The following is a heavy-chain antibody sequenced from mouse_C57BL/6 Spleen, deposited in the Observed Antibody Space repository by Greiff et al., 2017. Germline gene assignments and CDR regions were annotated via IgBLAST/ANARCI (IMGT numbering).Heavy chain of an antibody. CDR3: ARRYSSYAMDY. CDR1: GYAFSSYW. D-gene: IGHD2-12*01. J-gene: IGHJ4*01. Sequence: VKLVESGAELVKPGASVKISCKASGYAFSSYWMNWVKQRPGKGLEWIGQIYPGDGDTNYNGKFKGKATLTADKSSSTAYMQLSSLTSEDSAVYFCARRYSSYAMDYWGQGTSVTVSS. V-gene: IGHV1-80*01. CDR2: IYPGDGDT.